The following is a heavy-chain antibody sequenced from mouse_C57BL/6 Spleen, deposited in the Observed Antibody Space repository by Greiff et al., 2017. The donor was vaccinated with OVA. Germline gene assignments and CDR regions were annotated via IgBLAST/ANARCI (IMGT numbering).Heavy chain of an antibody. V-gene: IGHV14-2*01. Sequence: EVHLVESGAELVKPGASVKLSCTASGFNIKDYYLHWVKQRTEQGLEWIGRIDPEDGATKYAPKFQGKATITADTSSNTAYLQLSSLTSEDTAVYYSARGSGDDDCGQGTTLTVSS. J-gene: IGHJ2*01. D-gene: IGHD3-2*02. CDR1: GFNIKDYY. CDR2: IDPEDGAT. CDR3: ARGSGDDD.